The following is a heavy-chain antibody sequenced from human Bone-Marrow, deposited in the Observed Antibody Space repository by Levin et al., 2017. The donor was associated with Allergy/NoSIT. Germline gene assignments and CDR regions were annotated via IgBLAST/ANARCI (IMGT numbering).Heavy chain of an antibody. J-gene: IGHJ4*02. CDR3: TRYGTGWYNFDS. D-gene: IGHD6-19*01. CDR2: IKEDGSQS. CDR1: GFTFRNYW. V-gene: IGHV3-7*01. Sequence: GGSLRLSCAASGFTFRNYWMSWVRQTPGKGLEWVANIKEDGSQSYYVDSVKARFTISRDNAKNSLSLQMNSLRAEDTAVYYCTRYGTGWYNFDSWGQGTLVTVSS.